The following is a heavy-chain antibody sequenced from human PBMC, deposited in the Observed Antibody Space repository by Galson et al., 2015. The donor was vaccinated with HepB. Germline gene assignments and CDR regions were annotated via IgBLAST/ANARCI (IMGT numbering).Heavy chain of an antibody. V-gene: IGHV1-18*04. CDR2: ISAYNGNT. CDR3: ARDRFGSGSYPPIYDY. CDR1: GYTFTSYG. D-gene: IGHD3-10*01. Sequence: SVKVSCKASGYTFTSYGISWMRQAPGQGLEWMGWISAYNGNTNYAQKLQGRVTMTTDTSTSTAYMELRSLRSDDTAVYYCARDRFGSGSYPPIYDYWGQGTLVTVSS. J-gene: IGHJ4*02.